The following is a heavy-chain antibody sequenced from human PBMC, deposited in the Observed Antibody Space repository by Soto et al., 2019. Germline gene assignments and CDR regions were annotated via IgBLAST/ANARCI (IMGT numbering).Heavy chain of an antibody. Sequence: ALVKVSCKASGYTFTSYGISWGRQAPGQGLEWMGWISAYNGNTNYAQKLQGRVTMTTDTSTSTAYMELRSLRSDDTAVYYCAREGITMVRGVTWFGPWGQGTLVTVSS. J-gene: IGHJ5*02. CDR1: GYTFTSYG. V-gene: IGHV1-18*01. CDR3: AREGITMVRGVTWFGP. CDR2: ISAYNGNT. D-gene: IGHD3-10*01.